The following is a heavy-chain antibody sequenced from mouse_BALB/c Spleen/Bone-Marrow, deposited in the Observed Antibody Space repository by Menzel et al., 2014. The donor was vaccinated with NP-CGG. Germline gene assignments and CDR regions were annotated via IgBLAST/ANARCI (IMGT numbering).Heavy chain of an antibody. CDR1: GYVFSTYW. CDR3: ARGGISVDC. J-gene: IGHJ2*01. V-gene: IGHV1-80*01. Sequence: VKLQESGAELVRPGSSVKISCESSGYVFSTYWINWVKQRPGQGLEWIGQIYPGDGDTDYNGKFKDKATLTADKSSNTACMQLSSLTSEDSAVYFCARGGISVDCWGQGTTLTVSS. CDR2: IYPGDGDT.